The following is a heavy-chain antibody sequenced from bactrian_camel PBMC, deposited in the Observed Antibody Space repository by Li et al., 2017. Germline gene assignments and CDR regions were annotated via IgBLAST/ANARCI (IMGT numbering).Heavy chain of an antibody. J-gene: IGHJ4*01. Sequence: VESGGALVQPGGSLRLSCAASGFTFSSSAMTWVRQAPGKGLEWVSSINSGGGSTWYADSVKGRFTISRDNAKNTLYLQLNGLKTEDMAMYYCALANMISTWGQGTQVTVS. D-gene: IGHD4*01. V-gene: IGHV3S42*01. CDR2: INSGGGST. CDR1: GFTFSSSA. CDR3: ALANMIST.